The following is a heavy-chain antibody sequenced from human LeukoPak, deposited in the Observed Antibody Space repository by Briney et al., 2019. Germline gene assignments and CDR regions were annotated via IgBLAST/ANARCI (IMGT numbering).Heavy chain of an antibody. J-gene: IGHJ4*02. CDR2: INYRGST. Sequence: SETLSLTCAAYGGSFSGSYWSWVRQPPGKGLEWIGEINYRGSTNYNPSLKSRVTISVDTSKNQFSLKVNSVTAADTAVYYCARVPESVGINYFDSWGLGTLVTVSS. D-gene: IGHD1-26*01. V-gene: IGHV4-34*01. CDR1: GGSFSGSY. CDR3: ARVPESVGINYFDS.